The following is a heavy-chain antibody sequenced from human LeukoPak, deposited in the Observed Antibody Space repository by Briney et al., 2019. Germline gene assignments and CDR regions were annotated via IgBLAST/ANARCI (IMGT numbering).Heavy chain of an antibody. D-gene: IGHD4-11*01. J-gene: IGHJ6*02. CDR2: ISYDGSNK. CDR3: ARDWSSKYPYYYGMDV. CDR1: GFTFSIYA. V-gene: IGHV3-30-3*01. Sequence: GRSLRLSCAASGFTFSIYAMHWVRQAPGKGLEWVAVISYDGSNKYFADSVKGRFTISRDNSKNTLYLQLNGLRAEDTAVYYCARDWSSKYPYYYGMDVWGQGTTVTVSS.